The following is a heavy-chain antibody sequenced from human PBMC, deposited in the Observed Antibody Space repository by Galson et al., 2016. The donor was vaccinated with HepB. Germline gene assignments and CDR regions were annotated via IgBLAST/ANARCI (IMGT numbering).Heavy chain of an antibody. V-gene: IGHV3-23*01. D-gene: IGHD1-1*01. CDR1: GFVFSNFG. CDR3: AKERLVRRIFDH. Sequence: SLRLSCAASGFVFSNFGLSWVRQAPGKGLEWVASISTRRTTYYSDSVQGRFTTSRDNSKNTLYLQMNGLRAEDTAVYYCAKERLVRRIFDHWGQGTLLTVSS. J-gene: IGHJ4*02. CDR2: ISTRRTT.